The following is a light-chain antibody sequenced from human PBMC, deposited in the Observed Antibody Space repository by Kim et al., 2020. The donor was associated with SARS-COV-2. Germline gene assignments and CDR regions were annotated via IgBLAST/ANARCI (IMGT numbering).Light chain of an antibody. CDR1: QSITNC. CDR3: QQRCSWPRT. V-gene: IGKV3-11*01. J-gene: IGKJ1*01. Sequence: EIVLTQSPATLSLSPGEGATLSCRASQSITNCLAWYQQKPGQAPSLLIYDVSSRATGFPARFSGSGSGTDFTLTISSLEPEDFAVYYCQQRCSWPRTFGQGTKVDIK. CDR2: DVS.